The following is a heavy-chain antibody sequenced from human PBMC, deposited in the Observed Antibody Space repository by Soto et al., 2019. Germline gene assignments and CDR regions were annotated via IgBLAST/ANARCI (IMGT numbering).Heavy chain of an antibody. V-gene: IGHV3-66*01. CDR2: IYGAAST. CDR3: ARDGPSRSRYYFDY. D-gene: IGHD6-13*01. Sequence: EVQLVESGGGLVQPGGSLRLSCAASGFTVSSNYMNWVRQAPGKGVECVSIIYGAASTYYADSVKGRFTISRDNSKNTLYLQMNSMRAEDTAVYYCARDGPSRSRYYFDYWGQGTLVTVSS. CDR1: GFTVSSNY. J-gene: IGHJ4*02.